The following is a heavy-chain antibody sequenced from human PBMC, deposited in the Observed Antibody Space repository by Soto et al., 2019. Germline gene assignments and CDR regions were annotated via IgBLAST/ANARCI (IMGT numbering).Heavy chain of an antibody. CDR2: INAGNGNT. D-gene: IGHD6-19*01. CDR1: GYTFTSYA. J-gene: IGHJ5*02. V-gene: IGHV1-3*01. Sequence: ASVKVSCKASGYTFTSYAMHWVRQAPGQRLEWMGWINAGNGNTKYSQKFQGRVTITRDTSASTAYMELSSLRSEDTAVYYCARDDKVAGWLDPWGQGTLVTVSS. CDR3: ARDDKVAGWLDP.